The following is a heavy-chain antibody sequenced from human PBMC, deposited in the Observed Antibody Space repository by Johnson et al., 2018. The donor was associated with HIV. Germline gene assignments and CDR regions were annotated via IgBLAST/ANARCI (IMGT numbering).Heavy chain of an antibody. Sequence: VQLVESGGGLVQPGGSLRLSCAASGFIFSSYWMHWVRQAPGKGLVWVSRINSDGSSTSYADSVKGRFTISRDNAKNSLYLQMDSLRAEDTAVYYCARPVIAADDAFDIWGQGTMVTVSS. V-gene: IGHV3-74*02. D-gene: IGHD6-13*01. J-gene: IGHJ3*02. CDR2: INSDGSST. CDR1: GFIFSSYW. CDR3: ARPVIAADDAFDI.